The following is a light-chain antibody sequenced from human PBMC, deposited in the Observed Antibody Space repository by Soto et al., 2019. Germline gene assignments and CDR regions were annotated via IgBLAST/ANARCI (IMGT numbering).Light chain of an antibody. CDR2: DAS. V-gene: IGKV1-5*01. CDR3: QQLNSFPIT. CDR1: QSISSW. Sequence: GDRVTMTCRASQSISSWLAWYQQKPGKAPKLLIYDASTLQSGVPSRFSGSGSGTEFTLTITSLQPEDFATYCCQQLNSFPITFGQGTRLEIK. J-gene: IGKJ5*01.